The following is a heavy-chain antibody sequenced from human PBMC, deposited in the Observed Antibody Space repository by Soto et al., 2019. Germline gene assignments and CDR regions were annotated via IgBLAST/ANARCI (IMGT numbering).Heavy chain of an antibody. CDR1: GFSFSISP. J-gene: IGHJ4*02. Sequence: QVQLVESGGGVVQPGRSLRLSCAASGFSFSISPMHWVRQAPGKGPEWVALISYDGTNKFYADSVKGRLTISRDNSKSMLYLQVDSLRPEDAAVYYCARDPKTSGGQHWAFNYFDSWGQGTLVTVSS. CDR3: ARDPKTSGGQHWAFNYFDS. CDR2: ISYDGTNK. V-gene: IGHV3-30-3*01. D-gene: IGHD7-27*01.